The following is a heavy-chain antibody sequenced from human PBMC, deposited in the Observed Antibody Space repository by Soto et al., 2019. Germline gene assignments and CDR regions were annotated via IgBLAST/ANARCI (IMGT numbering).Heavy chain of an antibody. Sequence: SATPSLTCAVYGGSFSCYYLSWNRPPQGKGLEWIGEINHSGGTNYNPSLKSRVTISVDTSKNQFSLKLSSVTAADTAVYYCARDSGYGAGNSVNHYIDYWGHGTLVPLSS. J-gene: IGHJ4*01. CDR1: GGSFSCYY. CDR3: ARDSGYGAGNSVNHYIDY. V-gene: IGHV4-34*01. D-gene: IGHD3-10*01. CDR2: INHSGGT.